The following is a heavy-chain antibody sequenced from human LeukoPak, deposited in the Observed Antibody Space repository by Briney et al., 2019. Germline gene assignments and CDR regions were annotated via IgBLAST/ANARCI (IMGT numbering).Heavy chain of an antibody. CDR2: IYSSGST. CDR3: ARARIDYYDSSGYYQHWYFDL. D-gene: IGHD3-22*01. V-gene: IGHV4-61*02. CDR1: GGSISSGSYY. Sequence: SQTLSLTCTVSGGSISSGSYYWSWIRQPAGKGLEWIGRIYSSGSTNYNPSLKSRVTISLDTSKNQFSLKLSSVTAADTAVYYCARARIDYYDSSGYYQHWYFDLWGRGALVTVSS. J-gene: IGHJ2*01.